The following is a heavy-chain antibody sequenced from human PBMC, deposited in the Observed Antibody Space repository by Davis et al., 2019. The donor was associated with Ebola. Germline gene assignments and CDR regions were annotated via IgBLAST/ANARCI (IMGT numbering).Heavy chain of an antibody. CDR1: GVSISSSSDY. Sequence: SETLSLTCTVSGVSISSSSDYWRWIRRPPGKGLEWIGSITSGGTTYYNPSLKSRLTISVDTSKNQFSLILRSVTATDTAVYFCARHDFHNSGYPFDYWGQGTLVTVSS. J-gene: IGHJ4*02. CDR3: ARHDFHNSGYPFDY. CDR2: ITSGGTT. D-gene: IGHD6-19*01. V-gene: IGHV4-39*01.